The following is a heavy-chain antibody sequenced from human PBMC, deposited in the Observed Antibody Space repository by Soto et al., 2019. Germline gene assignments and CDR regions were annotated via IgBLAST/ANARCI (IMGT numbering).Heavy chain of an antibody. Sequence: SETLSLTCTVSGGSISSSSYYWGWIRQPPGKGLEWIGSIYYSGSTYYNPSLKSRVTISVDTSKNQFSLKLSSVTAADTAVYYCARRTHSSSWTFYYYYYYMDVWGKGTTVTVSS. D-gene: IGHD6-13*01. CDR1: GGSISSSSYY. J-gene: IGHJ6*03. CDR2: IYYSGST. V-gene: IGHV4-39*01. CDR3: ARRTHSSSWTFYYYYYYMDV.